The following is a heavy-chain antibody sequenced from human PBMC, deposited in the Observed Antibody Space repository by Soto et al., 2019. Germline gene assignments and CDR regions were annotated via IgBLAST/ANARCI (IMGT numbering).Heavy chain of an antibody. D-gene: IGHD4-4*01. J-gene: IGHJ6*03. V-gene: IGHV5-51*01. CDR2: IYPGDSDT. Sequence: PGKSLKISCKGSGYSFTSYWIGWVRQMPGKGLEWMGIIYPGDSDTRYSPSFQGQVTISADKSISTAYLQWSSLKASDTAMYYCACRSTVTTDYYYYMDVWGKGTTVTVSS. CDR1: GYSFTSYW. CDR3: ACRSTVTTDYYYYMDV.